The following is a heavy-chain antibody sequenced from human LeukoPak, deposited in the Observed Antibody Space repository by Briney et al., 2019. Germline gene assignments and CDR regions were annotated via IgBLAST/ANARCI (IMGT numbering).Heavy chain of an antibody. CDR2: INHSGST. Sequence: SETLSLTCAVYGGPFSGYYWSWIRQPPGKGLEWIGEINHSGSTNYNPSLKSRVTISVDTSKNQFSLKLSSVTAADTAVYYCARVHRRSIAAAGILWFDPWGQGTLVTVSS. CDR1: GGPFSGYY. D-gene: IGHD6-13*01. J-gene: IGHJ5*02. CDR3: ARVHRRSIAAAGILWFDP. V-gene: IGHV4-34*01.